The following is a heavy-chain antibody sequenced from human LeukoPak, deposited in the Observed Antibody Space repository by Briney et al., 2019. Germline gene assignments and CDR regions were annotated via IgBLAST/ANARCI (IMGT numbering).Heavy chain of an antibody. Sequence: SETLSLTCAVYGGSLSGYYWSWIRQPPGKGLEWIGEINHSGSTNYNPSLKSRVTISVDTSKNQLSLKLSSVTAADTAVYYCARGRRRIDPWGQGTLVTVSS. D-gene: IGHD1-14*01. CDR3: ARGRRRIDP. CDR1: GGSLSGYY. V-gene: IGHV4-34*01. CDR2: INHSGST. J-gene: IGHJ5*02.